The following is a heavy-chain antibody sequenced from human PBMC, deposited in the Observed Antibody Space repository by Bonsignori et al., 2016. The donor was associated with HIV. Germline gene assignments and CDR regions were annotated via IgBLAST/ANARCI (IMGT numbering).Heavy chain of an antibody. J-gene: IGHJ3*02. CDR1: GYTFTGYY. V-gene: IGHV1-2*02. Sequence: ASVKVSCKASGYTFTGYYMHWVRQAPGQGLEWMGWINPNSGGTNYAQKFQGRVTMTRDTSISTAYMELSRLRSDDTAVYYCARDVGDYDAFDIWGQGTMVTVSS. CDR2: INPNSGGT. D-gene: IGHD4-17*01. CDR3: ARDVGDYDAFDI.